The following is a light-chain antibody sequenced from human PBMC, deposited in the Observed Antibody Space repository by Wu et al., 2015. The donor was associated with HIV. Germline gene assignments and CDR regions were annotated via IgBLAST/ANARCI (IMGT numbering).Light chain of an antibody. CDR1: QRVSSDY. Sequence: EIVLTQSPGTVSLSPGERATLSCRASQRVSSDYVAWYQKKPGQPPRLVIYDTSSRAPGIPDRFSGGGSGTDFTLTITRLEPEDFALYYCHQYGDSPRTLG. V-gene: IGKV3-20*01. CDR2: DTS. CDR3: HQYGDSPRT. J-gene: IGKJ1*01.